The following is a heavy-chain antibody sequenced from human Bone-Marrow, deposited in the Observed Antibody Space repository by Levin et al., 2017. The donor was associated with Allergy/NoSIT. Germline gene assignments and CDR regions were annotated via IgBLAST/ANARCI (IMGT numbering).Heavy chain of an antibody. CDR3: ASLGTGGYSYTFDY. D-gene: IGHD5-18*01. CDR2: IWYDGSNK. CDR1: GFTFSSYG. Sequence: GESLKISCAASGFTFSSYGMHWVRQAPGKGLEWVAVIWYDGSNKYYADSVKGRFTISRDNSKNTLYLQMNSLRAEDTAVYYCASLGTGGYSYTFDYWGQGTLVTVSS. J-gene: IGHJ4*02. V-gene: IGHV3-33*01.